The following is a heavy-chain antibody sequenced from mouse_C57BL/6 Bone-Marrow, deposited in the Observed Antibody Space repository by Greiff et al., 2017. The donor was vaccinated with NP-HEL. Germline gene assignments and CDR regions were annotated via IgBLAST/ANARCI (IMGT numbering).Heavy chain of an antibody. CDR1: GYTFTSYL. CDR2: IDPNSGGT. D-gene: IGHD1-1*01. J-gene: IGHJ2*01. V-gene: IGHV1-72*01. Sequence: VQLQQPGAELVKPGASVKLSCKASGYTFTSYLMHWVKQRPGRGLEWIGRIDPNSGGTKYNEKFKSKATLTVDKPSSTAYMQLNSLTSEDSADYDVARDYCGSSSFDYWGQGTTLTVSS. CDR3: ARDYCGSSSFDY.